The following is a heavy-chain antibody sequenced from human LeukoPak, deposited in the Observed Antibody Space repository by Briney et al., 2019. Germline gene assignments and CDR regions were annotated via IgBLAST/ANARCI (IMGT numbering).Heavy chain of an antibody. CDR3: HPLAYVSN. CDR1: GFSFSSRW. Sequence: PGGSLRLSCAVYGFSFSSRWMYWVRQAPGKGLVWVALIKNDGSTTNYADSVKGRFTASRDDAKNSVYLQMSSLRAEDTAVYYCHPLAYVSNWGQGTLVTVSS. V-gene: IGHV3-74*01. D-gene: IGHD3-22*01. J-gene: IGHJ4*02. CDR2: IKNDGSTT.